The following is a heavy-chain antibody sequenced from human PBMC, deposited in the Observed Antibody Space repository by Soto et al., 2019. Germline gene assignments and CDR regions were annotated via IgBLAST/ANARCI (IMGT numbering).Heavy chain of an antibody. J-gene: IGHJ6*02. D-gene: IGHD3-10*01. Sequence: GASVKVSCKASGGTFSSYAISWVRQAPGQGLEWMGGIIPIFGTANYAQKFQGRVTITADESTSTAYMELSSLRSEDTAVYYCAARVRVGDYYYYGMDVWGQGTTVTVS. CDR1: GGTFSSYA. CDR3: AARVRVGDYYYYGMDV. CDR2: IIPIFGTA. V-gene: IGHV1-69*13.